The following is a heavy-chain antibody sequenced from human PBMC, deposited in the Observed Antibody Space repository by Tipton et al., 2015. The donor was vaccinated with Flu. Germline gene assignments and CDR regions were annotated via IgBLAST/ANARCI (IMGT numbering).Heavy chain of an antibody. CDR1: GFTFKNYA. CDR2: ISGSVGSP. J-gene: IGHJ4*02. CDR3: TKGGAADYGVYQTRIDYFVF. V-gene: IGHV3-23*01. Sequence: SLRLSCAASGFTFKNYAMSWVRQAPGKGLEWDSGISGSVGSPYYADSVKGRFTISTDTSKNTLYLQMNSLRAEDTAVYYCTKGGAADYGVYQTRIDYFVFWGQKTLLTVSS. D-gene: IGHD4-17*01.